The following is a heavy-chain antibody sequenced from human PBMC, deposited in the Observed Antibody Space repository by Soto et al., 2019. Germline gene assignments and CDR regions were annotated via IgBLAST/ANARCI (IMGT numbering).Heavy chain of an antibody. J-gene: IGHJ5*02. V-gene: IGHV3-23*01. D-gene: IGHD2-2*01. CDR3: AKGGDIVVVPAAPTNWFDP. Sequence: PGGSLRLSCAASGFTFSSYAMSWVRQAPGKGLEWVSAISGSGGSTYYADSVKGRFTISRDNSKNTLYLQMNSLRAEDTAVYYCAKGGDIVVVPAAPTNWFDPWGQGTLVTVSS. CDR2: ISGSGGST. CDR1: GFTFSSYA.